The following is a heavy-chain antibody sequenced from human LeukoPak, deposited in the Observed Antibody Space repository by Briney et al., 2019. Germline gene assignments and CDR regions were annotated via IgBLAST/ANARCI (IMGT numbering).Heavy chain of an antibody. CDR3: ARDGRGVGDTAFDY. V-gene: IGHV3-48*03. Sequence: PGGSLRLSCVASGFTFSNYGMNWVRQAPGKGLEWVSFVSHTSDFIYYADSVKGRFTISRDNAKNSLYLQMNSLRAEDTAVYYCARDGRGVGDTAFDYWGQGTLVTVSS. CDR1: GFTFSNYG. CDR2: VSHTSDFI. D-gene: IGHD1-26*01. J-gene: IGHJ4*02.